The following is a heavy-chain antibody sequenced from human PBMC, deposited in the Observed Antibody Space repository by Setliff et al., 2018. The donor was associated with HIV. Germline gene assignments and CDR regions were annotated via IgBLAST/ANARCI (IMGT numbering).Heavy chain of an antibody. V-gene: IGHV4-59*11. CDR3: ASTSMGMTRKPIWYYHMDV. Sequence: SETLSLTCTVSGGSIENLYWTWIRQPSGRGLEWIGYVYSTGSTKYNPSLKSRATMSDDTSKNQISLPLTSVSAADTAVYYCASTSMGMTRKPIWYYHMDVWGHGITVTVSS. D-gene: IGHD7-27*01. CDR1: GGSIENLY. CDR2: VYSTGST. J-gene: IGHJ6*03.